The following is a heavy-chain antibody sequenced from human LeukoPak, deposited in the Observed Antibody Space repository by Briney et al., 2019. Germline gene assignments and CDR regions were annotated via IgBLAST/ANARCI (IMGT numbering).Heavy chain of an antibody. CDR2: IYTSGST. Sequence: PSETLSLTCTVSGGSISSYYWSWIRQPAGKGLEWIGRIYTSGSTNYNPSLKSRVTMSVATSKNQFSLKLSSVTAADTAVYYCARDGLYDFWSGDATYNWFDPWDQGTLVTVSS. J-gene: IGHJ5*02. CDR1: GGSISSYY. CDR3: ARDGLYDFWSGDATYNWFDP. D-gene: IGHD3-3*01. V-gene: IGHV4-4*07.